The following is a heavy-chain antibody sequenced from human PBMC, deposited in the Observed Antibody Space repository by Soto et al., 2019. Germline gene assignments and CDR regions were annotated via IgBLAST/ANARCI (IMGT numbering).Heavy chain of an antibody. V-gene: IGHV1-69*01. CDR1: RGTFNTSP. CDR2: ILPVFGMV. CDR3: ATPHLRGRHYDFRSPPTASLYHYGLGV. D-gene: IGHD3-3*01. J-gene: IGHJ6*02. Sequence: QVQLAQSGAEVKKPGSSVRVSCQTSRGTFNTSPISWMRQAPGQGLEWLGDILPVFGMVNYAQQFQDSLNLPSDESTTSVCMEVSRLTPEDTAVYFCATPHLRGRHYDFRSPPTASLYHYGLGVWGQGTTVIVSS.